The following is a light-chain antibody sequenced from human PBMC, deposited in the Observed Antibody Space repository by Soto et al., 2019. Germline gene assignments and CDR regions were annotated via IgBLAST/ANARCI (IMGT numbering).Light chain of an antibody. CDR2: DAS. Sequence: EIVLTQSPGTLSLSPGERATLSCRASQSVGSSLAWYQQKPGQAPRLLIYDASNRATGIPARFSGSGSGTDFTLTINSLEPGDFAVYYCQQRNSWPPYTFGQGTKLEIK. CDR1: QSVGSS. V-gene: IGKV3-11*01. J-gene: IGKJ2*01. CDR3: QQRNSWPPYT.